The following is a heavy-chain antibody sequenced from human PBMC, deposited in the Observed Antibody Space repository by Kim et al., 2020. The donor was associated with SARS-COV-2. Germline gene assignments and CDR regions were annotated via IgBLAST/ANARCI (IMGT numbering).Heavy chain of an antibody. J-gene: IGHJ4*02. CDR1: GFSFSAYW. Sequence: GGSLRLSCAASGFSFSAYWMYWVRQTPGKGLEWVSRINKYGSETTYVDSLKGRFTISRDNAKNPPNLQMNRLRVEATAIYSCVRERRDGFVVDFWGQGT. CDR2: INKYGSET. D-gene: IGHD5-12*01. V-gene: IGHV3-74*03. CDR3: VRERRDGFVVDF.